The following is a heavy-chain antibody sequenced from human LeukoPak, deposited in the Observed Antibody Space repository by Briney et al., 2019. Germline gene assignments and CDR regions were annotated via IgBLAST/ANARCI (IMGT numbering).Heavy chain of an antibody. Sequence: SETLSLTCTVSGGSISSSSYYWGWIRQPPGKGLEWIGSIYYSGSTYYNPSLKSRVTISVDTSKNQFSLKLSSVTAADTAVYYCARQEVSRGFDYWGQGTLVTVSS. CDR3: ARQEVSRGFDY. V-gene: IGHV4-39*01. CDR1: GGSISSSSYY. J-gene: IGHJ4*02. CDR2: IYYSGST.